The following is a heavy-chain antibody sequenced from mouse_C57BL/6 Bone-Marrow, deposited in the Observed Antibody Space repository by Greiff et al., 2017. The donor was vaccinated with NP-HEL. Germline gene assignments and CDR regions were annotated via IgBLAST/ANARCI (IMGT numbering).Heavy chain of an antibody. CDR2: IDPENGDT. J-gene: IGHJ2*01. CDR1: GFNIKDDY. Sequence: EVKLMESGAELVRPGASVKLSCTASGFNIKDDYMHWVKQRPEQGLEWIGWIDPENGDTEYASKFQGKATITADTSSNTAYLQLSSLTSEDTAVYYCTTSLSTLVTYFDYWGQGTTLTVSS. D-gene: IGHD2-2*01. CDR3: TTSLSTLVTYFDY. V-gene: IGHV14-4*01.